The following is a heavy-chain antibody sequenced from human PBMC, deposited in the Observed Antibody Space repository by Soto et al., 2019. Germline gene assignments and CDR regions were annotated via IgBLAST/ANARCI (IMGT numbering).Heavy chain of an antibody. V-gene: IGHV3-30*18. CDR1: GFTFSFYG. Sequence: QVQLVESGGGLVQPGRSLRLSCAASGFTFSFYGMHWVRQAPGKWLEWLAVISYDERNKVSPDFVKGRFTVSRDNSKDTLALQMNSLRTEDTAVYYCAKGGSSYSDPIDDWGQGTLVTVAS. J-gene: IGHJ4*02. CDR3: AKGGSSYSDPIDD. D-gene: IGHD2-15*01. CDR2: ISYDERNK.